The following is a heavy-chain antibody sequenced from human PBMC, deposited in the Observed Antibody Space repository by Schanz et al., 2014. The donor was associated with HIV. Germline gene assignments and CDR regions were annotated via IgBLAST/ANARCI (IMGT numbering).Heavy chain of an antibody. V-gene: IGHV3-48*04. CDR1: GFNFSRYN. J-gene: IGHJ6*02. CDR3: ARVSQITHIVVVTASLVDV. D-gene: IGHD2-21*02. Sequence: DVQLVESGKYLVEPGESLRLSCVASGFNFSRYNMNWVRQTPGKGLEWISHISFDGNIIYYADSVKGRFTISRDNAKNSLYLQMNSLRAEDTAVYYCARVSQITHIVVVTASLVDVWGQGTTVTVSS. CDR2: ISFDGNII.